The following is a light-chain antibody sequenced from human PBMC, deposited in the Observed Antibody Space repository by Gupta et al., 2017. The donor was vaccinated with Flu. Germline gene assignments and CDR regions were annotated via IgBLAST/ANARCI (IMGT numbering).Light chain of an antibody. V-gene: IGLV7-46*01. Sequence: QAVVPQLPSLTVSPRGTVTLTCGSSTGAVTSGHYHHQLQQKPGQAPVTLIYDRPDKHSWTPARFSGSIPGGKAALTLSGAQPEDEADYYCLLSYTGARVFGGGTKLTVL. J-gene: IGLJ3*02. CDR1: TGAVTSGHY. CDR3: LLSYTGARV. CDR2: DRP.